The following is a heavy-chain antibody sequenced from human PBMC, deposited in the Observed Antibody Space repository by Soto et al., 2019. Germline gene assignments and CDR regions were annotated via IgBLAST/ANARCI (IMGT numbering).Heavy chain of an antibody. CDR2: INHSGST. CDR3: ARGGGADIVVVPAANAYMDV. Sequence: SETLCVTCAVDGVYFSGYCWSWIRPPPGKGLEWIGEINHSGSTNYNPSLKSRVTISVDTSKNQFSLKLSSVTAADTAVYYCARGGGADIVVVPAANAYMDVWGKGTTVTVSS. CDR1: GVYFSGYC. V-gene: IGHV4-34*01. D-gene: IGHD2-2*01. J-gene: IGHJ6*03.